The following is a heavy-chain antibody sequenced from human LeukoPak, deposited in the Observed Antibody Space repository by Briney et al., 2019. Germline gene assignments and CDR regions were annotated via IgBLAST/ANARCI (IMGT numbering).Heavy chain of an antibody. CDR1: GGSISSYY. CDR3: ARGRYDILTGYYGGPRRFNWFDP. D-gene: IGHD3-9*01. Sequence: SETLSLTCTVSGGSISSYYWSWIRQPPGKGLEWIGEINHSGSANYNPSLKSRVTISVDTSKNQFSLKLSSVTAADTAVYYCARGRYDILTGYYGGPRRFNWFDPWGQGTLVTVSS. CDR2: INHSGSA. J-gene: IGHJ5*02. V-gene: IGHV4-34*01.